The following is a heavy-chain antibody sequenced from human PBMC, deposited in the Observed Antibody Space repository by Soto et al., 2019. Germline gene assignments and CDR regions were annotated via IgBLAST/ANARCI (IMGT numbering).Heavy chain of an antibody. CDR2: IWYDGSNK. CDR1: GFTFSSYG. CDR3: ARGVVADSSGYAEYFQH. D-gene: IGHD3-22*01. J-gene: IGHJ1*01. Sequence: GGSLRLSCAASGFTFSSYGMHWVRQAPGKGLEWVAVIWYDGSNKYYADSVKDRFTISRDNSKNTLYLQMNSLRAEDTAVYYCARGVVADSSGYAEYFQHWGQGTLVTVSS. V-gene: IGHV3-33*01.